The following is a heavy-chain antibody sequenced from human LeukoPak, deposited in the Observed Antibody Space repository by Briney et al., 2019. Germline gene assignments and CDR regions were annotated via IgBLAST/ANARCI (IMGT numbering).Heavy chain of an antibody. CDR2: IYHSGTT. V-gene: IGHV4-38-2*02. D-gene: IGHD3-10*01. CDR1: GYSISTSYY. Sequence: SETLSLTCTVSGYSISTSYYWGWIRQPPGKGLEWIGSIYHSGTTDYNPSLKSRVTISIDTSKNQFSLKLSSVTAADTAVYYCARGLWFGDENPPYFDYWGQGTLVTVSS. J-gene: IGHJ4*02. CDR3: ARGLWFGDENPPYFDY.